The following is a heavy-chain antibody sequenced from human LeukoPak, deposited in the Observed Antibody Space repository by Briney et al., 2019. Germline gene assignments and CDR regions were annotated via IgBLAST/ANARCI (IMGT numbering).Heavy chain of an antibody. CDR1: GGTFSSYT. CDR3: ARGTTGTTAFFYFDY. J-gene: IGHJ4*02. V-gene: IGHV1-69*02. Sequence: SVKVSCKASGGTFSSYTISWVGQAPGQGGEWMGRIIPILGIANYAQKFQGRVTITADKSTSTAYMELSSLRSEDTAVYYCARGTTGTTAFFYFDYWGQGTLVTVSS. CDR2: IIPILGIA. D-gene: IGHD1-7*01.